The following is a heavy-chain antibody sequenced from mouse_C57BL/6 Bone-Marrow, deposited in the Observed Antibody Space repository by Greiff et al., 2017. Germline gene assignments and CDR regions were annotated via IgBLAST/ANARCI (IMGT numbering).Heavy chain of an antibody. Sequence: EVQLVESGAELVRPGASVKLSCTASGFNIKDDYMHWVKQRPEQGLEWIGWIDPENGDTEYASKFQGKATIPADTSSNTAYLQLSSLTSEDTAVYYCTTVEWLRRGYFDVWGTGTTVTVSS. J-gene: IGHJ1*03. CDR3: TTVEWLRRGYFDV. CDR1: GFNIKDDY. V-gene: IGHV14-4*01. CDR2: IDPENGDT. D-gene: IGHD2-2*01.